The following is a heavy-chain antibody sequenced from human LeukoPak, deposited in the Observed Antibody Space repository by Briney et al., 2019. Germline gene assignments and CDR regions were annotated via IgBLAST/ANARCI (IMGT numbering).Heavy chain of an antibody. Sequence: GGSLRLSCAASGFTFSSYGMHWVRQAPGKGLEWVAVISYDGSNKYYADSVKGRFTISRDNSKNTLYLQMNSLRAEDTAVYYCAKDLRSGYSYYYYYYGMDVWGQGTTVTVSS. CDR2: ISYDGSNK. CDR3: AKDLRSGYSYYYYYYGMDV. J-gene: IGHJ6*02. CDR1: GFTFSSYG. V-gene: IGHV3-30*18. D-gene: IGHD3-3*01.